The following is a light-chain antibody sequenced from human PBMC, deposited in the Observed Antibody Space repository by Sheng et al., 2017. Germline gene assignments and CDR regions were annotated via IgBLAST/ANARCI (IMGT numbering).Light chain of an antibody. CDR2: WSN. CDR3: AAWDDSLNVRL. J-gene: IGLJ3*02. CDR1: SSNIGINT. Sequence: QSILTQSPSASGTPRQRVNISCSGGSSNIGINTVNWYQQLPGTAPKLLIAWSNRRPSGVPERFSGSQSGTVASLAISGLQSEDEADYYCAAWDDSLNVRLFGGGTKLTVL. V-gene: IGLV1-44*01.